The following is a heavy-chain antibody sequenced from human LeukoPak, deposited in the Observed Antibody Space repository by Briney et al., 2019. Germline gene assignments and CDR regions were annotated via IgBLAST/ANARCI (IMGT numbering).Heavy chain of an antibody. CDR3: ARDPRGSSSNNWFDP. J-gene: IGHJ5*02. CDR2: ISSSSSYI. CDR1: GFTFSSYS. V-gene: IGHV3-21*01. D-gene: IGHD6-6*01. Sequence: GGSLRLSCAASGFTFSSYSMNWVRQAPGKGLEWVSSISSSSSYIYYADSVKGRFTISRDNAKNSLYLQMNSLRAEDTAVYYCARDPRGSSSNNWFDPWAREPWSPSPQ.